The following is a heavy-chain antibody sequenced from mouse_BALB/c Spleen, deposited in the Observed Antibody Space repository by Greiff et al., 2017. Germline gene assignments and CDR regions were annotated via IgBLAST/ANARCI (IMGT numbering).Heavy chain of an antibody. CDR2: INSNGGST. CDR1: GFTFSSYG. CDR3: ARDPHYYGYDAMDY. Sequence: DVQLVESGGGLVQPGGSLKLSCAASGFTFSSYGMSWVRQTPDKRLELVATINSNGGSTYYPDSVKGRFTISRDNAKNTLYLQMSSLKSEDTAMYYCARDPHYYGYDAMDYWGQGTSVTVSS. V-gene: IGHV5-6-3*01. D-gene: IGHD1-2*01. J-gene: IGHJ4*01.